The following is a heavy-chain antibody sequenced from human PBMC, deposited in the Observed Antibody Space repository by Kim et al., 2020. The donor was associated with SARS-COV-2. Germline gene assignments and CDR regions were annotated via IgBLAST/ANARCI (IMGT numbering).Heavy chain of an antibody. D-gene: IGHD3-22*01. CDR3: ARIRAPIVAMDV. J-gene: IGHJ6*02. CDR1: GFSLSTSGMC. Sequence: SGPTLVNPTQTLTLTCTFSGFSLSTSGMCVSWIRQPPGKALEWLARIDWDDKYYSTSLKTRLTISKDTSKNQVVLTMTNMDPVDTATYYCARIRAPIVAMDVWGQGTTVTVSS. V-gene: IGHV2-70*11. CDR2: IDWDDK.